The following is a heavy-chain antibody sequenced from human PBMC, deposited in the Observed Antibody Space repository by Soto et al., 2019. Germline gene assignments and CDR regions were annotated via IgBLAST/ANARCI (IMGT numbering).Heavy chain of an antibody. Sequence: PGESLKISFKGSGYSFTSYWISWVRQMPGKGLEWMGRIDPSDSYTNYSPSFQGHVTISADKSISTAYLQWSSLKASDTAMYYCARHLVPAAMVVYYYGMDVWGQGTTVTVSS. V-gene: IGHV5-10-1*01. J-gene: IGHJ6*02. D-gene: IGHD2-2*01. CDR1: GYSFTSYW. CDR3: ARHLVPAAMVVYYYGMDV. CDR2: IDPSDSYT.